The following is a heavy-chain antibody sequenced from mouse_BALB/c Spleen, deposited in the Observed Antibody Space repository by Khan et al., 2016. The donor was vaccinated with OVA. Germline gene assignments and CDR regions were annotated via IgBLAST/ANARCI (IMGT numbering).Heavy chain of an antibody. Sequence: EVQRVESGGDLVKPGGSLKLSCAASGFIFSSYSMSWVRQTPDKRLEWVATISSGGDYTYYPDNVKGRFTISRDNAKNTLYLQMNSLKSEDTAMYYCASHLTGSFAYWGQGTLVTVSA. D-gene: IGHD4-1*01. J-gene: IGHJ3*01. CDR3: ASHLTGSFAY. CDR2: ISSGGDYT. V-gene: IGHV5-6*01. CDR1: GFIFSSYS.